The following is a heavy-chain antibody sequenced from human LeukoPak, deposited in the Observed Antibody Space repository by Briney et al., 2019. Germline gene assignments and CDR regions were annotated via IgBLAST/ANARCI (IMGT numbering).Heavy chain of an antibody. Sequence: GGSLRLSRAASGFGFSNYWMSWVRQAPGKGLEWVANMNEDGSEKNYVDSVKGRFTISRDNAQDSLYLQMNSLRAEDTAVYYCARDRGYSNFDYWGQGTLLTVSS. CDR2: MNEDGSEK. CDR3: ARDRGYSNFDY. CDR1: GFGFSNYW. V-gene: IGHV3-7*01. D-gene: IGHD4-11*01. J-gene: IGHJ4*02.